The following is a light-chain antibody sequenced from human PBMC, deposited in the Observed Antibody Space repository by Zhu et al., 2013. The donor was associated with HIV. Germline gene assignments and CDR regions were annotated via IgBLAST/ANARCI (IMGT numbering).Light chain of an antibody. CDR3: QQRSNWPPMYT. Sequence: DIVMTQSPDSLAVSLGERATINCKSSQSVLYSSNNKNYLAWYQQKPGQPPKLLIYWATSRGSGVPDRFSGSGSGTDFTLTISSLEPEDFAVYYCQQRSNWPPMYTFGQGTKLEIK. CDR1: QSVLYSSNNKNY. V-gene: IGKV4-1*01. CDR2: WAT. J-gene: IGKJ2*01.